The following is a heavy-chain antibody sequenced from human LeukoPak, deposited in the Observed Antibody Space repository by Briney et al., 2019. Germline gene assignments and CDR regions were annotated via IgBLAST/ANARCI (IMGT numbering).Heavy chain of an antibody. Sequence: SETLSLTCTVSGGSISSYYWSWIRQPPGKGLEWIGEINHSGSTNYNPSLKSRVTISVDTSKNQFSLKLSSVTAADTAVYYCARRSYYDFWSGRDYWGQGTLVTVSS. D-gene: IGHD3-3*01. CDR2: INHSGST. V-gene: IGHV4-34*01. J-gene: IGHJ4*02. CDR3: ARRSYYDFWSGRDY. CDR1: GGSISSYY.